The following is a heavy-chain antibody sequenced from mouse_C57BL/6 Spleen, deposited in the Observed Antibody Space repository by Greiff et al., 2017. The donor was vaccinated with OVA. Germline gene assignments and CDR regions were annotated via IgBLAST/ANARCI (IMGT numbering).Heavy chain of an antibody. Sequence: QVQLQQSGPELVKPGASVKISCKASGYSFTSYYIHWVKQRPGQGLEWIGWIYPGSGNTKYHEKFKGKATLTADTSSSTAYMQLSSLTSEDSAVYYCARRVYYYGSSGGYWGQGTTLTVSS. J-gene: IGHJ2*01. CDR2: IYPGSGNT. D-gene: IGHD1-1*01. CDR1: GYSFTSYY. CDR3: ARRVYYYGSSGGY. V-gene: IGHV1-66*01.